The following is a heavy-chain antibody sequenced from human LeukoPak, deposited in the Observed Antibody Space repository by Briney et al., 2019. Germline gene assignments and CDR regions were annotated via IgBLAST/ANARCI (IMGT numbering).Heavy chain of an antibody. Sequence: SETLSLTCTVSGGSISSYYWSWIRQPPGKGLEWIGYTYHSGTTNYNPSLKSRVTISVDTSKNQFSLKLSSVTAADTAVYYCVSGVDAFDIWGQGTMVTVSS. J-gene: IGHJ3*02. CDR2: TYHSGTT. D-gene: IGHD2-8*01. CDR3: VSGVDAFDI. CDR1: GGSISSYY. V-gene: IGHV4-59*01.